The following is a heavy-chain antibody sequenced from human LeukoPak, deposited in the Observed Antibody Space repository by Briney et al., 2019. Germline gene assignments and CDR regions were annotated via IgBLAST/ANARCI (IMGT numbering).Heavy chain of an antibody. CDR1: GFIFSDYY. D-gene: IGHD6-19*01. Sequence: PGGSLRLSCAAPGFIFSDYYMTWIRQAPGKGLEWVSHISSSDNTVYYADSVKGRFTISRDNAKNSLYLQMSSLRAGDTAVYYCARGAVAGYFYYYMDVWGKGTTVTVSS. CDR2: ISSSDNTV. V-gene: IGHV3-11*04. J-gene: IGHJ6*03. CDR3: ARGAVAGYFYYYMDV.